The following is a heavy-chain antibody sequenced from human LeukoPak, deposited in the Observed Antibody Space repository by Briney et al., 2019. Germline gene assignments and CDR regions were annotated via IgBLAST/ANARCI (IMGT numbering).Heavy chain of an antibody. CDR1: GFTFSSYA. J-gene: IGHJ4*02. V-gene: IGHV3-23*01. Sequence: GGSLRLSCAASGFTFSSYAMSWVRQAPGKGLEWISAISGSGGSTYYADSVKGRFTISRDNSKNTLYLQMNSLRAEDTVVYYCAKGPRYSYGYGYWGQGTLVTVSS. CDR2: ISGSGGST. CDR3: AKGPRYSYGYGY. D-gene: IGHD5-18*01.